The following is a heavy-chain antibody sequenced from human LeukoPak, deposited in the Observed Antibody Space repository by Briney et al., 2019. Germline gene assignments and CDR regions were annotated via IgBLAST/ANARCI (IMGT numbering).Heavy chain of an antibody. Sequence: SETLSLTCTVSGGSISSGDYYWSCIRQPPGKGLECIGSIYYSGSTYYNPSLKSRVTISVDTSKNQFSLKLSSVTAADTAVYYCARIRDTAMASWGQGTLVTVSS. CDR1: GGSISSGDYY. CDR2: IYYSGST. J-gene: IGHJ4*02. D-gene: IGHD5-18*01. CDR3: ARIRDTAMAS. V-gene: IGHV4-39*07.